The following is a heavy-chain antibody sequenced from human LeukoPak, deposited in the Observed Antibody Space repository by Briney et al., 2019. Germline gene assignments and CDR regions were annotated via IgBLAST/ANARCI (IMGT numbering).Heavy chain of an antibody. CDR2: INSDGSST. Sequence: GGSLRLSCAASGFTFSSYWMHWVRHAPGKGLVWVSRINSDGSSTSYADSVKGRFTISRDNAKNTLYLQMNSLRAEDTAVYYCARASSYGSIVPYGMDVWGQGTTVTVSS. J-gene: IGHJ6*02. CDR3: ARASSYGSIVPYGMDV. CDR1: GFTFSSYW. V-gene: IGHV3-74*01. D-gene: IGHD5-18*01.